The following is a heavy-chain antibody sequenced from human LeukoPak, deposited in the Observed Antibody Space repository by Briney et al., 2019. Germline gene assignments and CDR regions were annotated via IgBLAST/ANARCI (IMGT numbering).Heavy chain of an antibody. Sequence: SETLSLTCTVSGGSISSSSYYWGWIRQPPGKGLEWIGSIYYSGSTYYNPSLKSRFTISVDTSKNQFSLKLSSVTAADTAVYYCARELDCSGGSCTIDYWGQGTLVTVSS. CDR1: GGSISSSSYY. J-gene: IGHJ4*02. CDR3: ARELDCSGGSCTIDY. V-gene: IGHV4-39*01. CDR2: IYYSGST. D-gene: IGHD2-15*01.